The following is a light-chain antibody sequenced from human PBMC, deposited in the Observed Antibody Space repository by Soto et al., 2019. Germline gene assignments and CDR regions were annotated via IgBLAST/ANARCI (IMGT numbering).Light chain of an antibody. Sequence: QSVLTQPASVSGSPGQSITISCTGTSSDVGGYNYVSWYQQHPGKAPKLIIYDVSNRPSGVSNRFSGSKSGNTASLTISGLQIEDEADYYCSSYTSSRTLGFGGGTKLTVL. CDR1: SSDVGGYNY. J-gene: IGLJ2*01. CDR3: SSYTSSRTLG. V-gene: IGLV2-14*03. CDR2: DVS.